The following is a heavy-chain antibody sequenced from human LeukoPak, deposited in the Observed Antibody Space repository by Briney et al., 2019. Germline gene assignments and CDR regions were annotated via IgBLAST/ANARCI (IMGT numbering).Heavy chain of an antibody. D-gene: IGHD5-18*01. CDR3: ARPRDTAMGLDAFDI. V-gene: IGHV4-59*08. CDR1: GGSISSYY. Sequence: PSGTLSLTCTVSGGSISSYYWSWIRQPPGKGLEWIGYIYYSGSTNYNPSLKSRVTISVDTSKNQFSLKLSSVTAADTAVYYCARPRDTAMGLDAFDIWGQGTMVTVSS. CDR2: IYYSGST. J-gene: IGHJ3*02.